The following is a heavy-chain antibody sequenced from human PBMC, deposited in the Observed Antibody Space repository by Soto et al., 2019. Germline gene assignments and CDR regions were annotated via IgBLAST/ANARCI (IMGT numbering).Heavy chain of an antibody. CDR1: GGTFSSYT. D-gene: IGHD2-2*02. Sequence: QVQLVQSGAEVKKPGSSLKVSCKASGGTFSSYTIGWGRQAPGQGLEWMGRIIPILGIANYAQKFQGRVTITADKSTSTAYMELSSLRSEDTAVYYCAMEYCSSTSCYRDYWGQGTLVTVSS. J-gene: IGHJ4*02. CDR3: AMEYCSSTSCYRDY. V-gene: IGHV1-69*02. CDR2: IIPILGIA.